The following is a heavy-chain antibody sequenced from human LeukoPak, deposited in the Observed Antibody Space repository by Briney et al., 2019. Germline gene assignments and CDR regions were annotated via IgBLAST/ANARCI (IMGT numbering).Heavy chain of an antibody. CDR2: ISGSSSTI. CDR3: AKVPNDYGDYSGMDV. D-gene: IGHD4/OR15-4a*01. V-gene: IGHV3-48*01. CDR1: GFTFSSYS. Sequence: GGSLRLSCAASGFTFSSYSMNWVRQAPGKGLEWGSYISGSSSTIYYADSVKGRFTISRDNGKNTLYLQMNSLRAEDTAVYYCAKVPNDYGDYSGMDVWGQGTTVTVS. J-gene: IGHJ6*02.